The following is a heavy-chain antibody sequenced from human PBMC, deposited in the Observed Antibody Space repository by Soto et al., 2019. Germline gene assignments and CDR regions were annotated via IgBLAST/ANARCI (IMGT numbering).Heavy chain of an antibody. J-gene: IGHJ5*02. D-gene: IGHD3-3*01. CDR2: IVVGSGNT. Sequence: SVKVSCKASGFTFTSSAVQWVRQARGQRLEWIGWIVVGSGNTNYAQKFQERVTITRDMSTSTAYMELSSLRSADTAVYYCARWWSGSRQGFDPWGQGTLVTVSS. CDR1: GFTFTSSA. CDR3: ARWWSGSRQGFDP. V-gene: IGHV1-58*01.